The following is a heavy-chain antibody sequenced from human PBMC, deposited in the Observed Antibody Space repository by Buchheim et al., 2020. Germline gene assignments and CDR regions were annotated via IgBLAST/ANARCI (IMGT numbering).Heavy chain of an antibody. D-gene: IGHD2-15*01. J-gene: IGHJ5*02. CDR2: IKQDGSEK. V-gene: IGHV3-7*01. CDR1: GFTFSSYW. Sequence: EVQLVESGGGLVQPGGSLRLSCAASGFTFSSYWMSWVRQAPGKGLEWVANIKQDGSEKYYVDSVKGRFTISRDNAKKSLYLQMNSLRAEDTAVYYCARAKATHCSGGCRGRVWFDPWGQGTL. CDR3: ARAKATHCSGGCRGRVWFDP.